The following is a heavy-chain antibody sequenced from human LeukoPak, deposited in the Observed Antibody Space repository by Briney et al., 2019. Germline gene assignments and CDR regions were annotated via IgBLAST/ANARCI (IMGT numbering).Heavy chain of an antibody. D-gene: IGHD1-26*01. Sequence: SLRLSCAASGFTFDDYAMHWVRQAPGKGLEWVSGISWNSGSIGYADSVKGRFTISRDNAKNSLYLQMNSLRAEDTALYYCAKVRPLGATTHDAFDIWGQGTMVTVSS. J-gene: IGHJ3*02. CDR2: ISWNSGSI. CDR1: GFTFDDYA. V-gene: IGHV3-9*01. CDR3: AKVRPLGATTHDAFDI.